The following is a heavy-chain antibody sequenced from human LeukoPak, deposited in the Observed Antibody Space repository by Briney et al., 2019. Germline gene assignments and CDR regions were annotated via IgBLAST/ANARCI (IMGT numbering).Heavy chain of an antibody. CDR1: GFTFSIYA. V-gene: IGHV3-23*01. CDR3: AKLSTTAPTY. CDR2: ISDSGGNT. Sequence: PGGALRLSCAASGFTFSIYAMSWVRQAPGKGLEWVSRISDSGGNTYYADSVKGRFTISRENSKNPLFLQMNSLRVDDTAVYYCAKLSTTAPTYWGQGILVTVSS. D-gene: IGHD4-17*01. J-gene: IGHJ4*02.